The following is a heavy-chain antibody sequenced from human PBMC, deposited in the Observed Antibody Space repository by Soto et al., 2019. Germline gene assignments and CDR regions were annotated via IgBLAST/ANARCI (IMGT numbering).Heavy chain of an antibody. CDR1: GYTFTSYG. J-gene: IGHJ6*03. D-gene: IGHD2-15*01. Sequence: ASVKVSCKASGYTFTSYGISWVRQAPGQGLEWMGWISGYNGNTNYAQKLQGRVTMPTDTSTSTAYMELRSLRSDDTAVYYCARGVVDRINYSSHYMDVWRKGTTVTVSS. CDR3: ARGVVDRINYSSHYMDV. CDR2: ISGYNGNT. V-gene: IGHV1-18*01.